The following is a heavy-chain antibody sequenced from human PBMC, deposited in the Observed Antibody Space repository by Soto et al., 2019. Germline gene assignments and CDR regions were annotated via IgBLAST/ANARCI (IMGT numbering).Heavy chain of an antibody. J-gene: IGHJ5*02. Sequence: KPSETLSLTCTVSGGSISSGDYYWSWIRQPPGKGLEWIGYIYYSGSTYYNPSLKSRVTISVDTSKNQFSLKLSSVTAADTAVYYCAREQVVAATGAWFDPWGQGTLVTVSS. CDR2: IYYSGST. CDR1: GGSISSGDYY. CDR3: AREQVVAATGAWFDP. V-gene: IGHV4-30-4*01. D-gene: IGHD2-15*01.